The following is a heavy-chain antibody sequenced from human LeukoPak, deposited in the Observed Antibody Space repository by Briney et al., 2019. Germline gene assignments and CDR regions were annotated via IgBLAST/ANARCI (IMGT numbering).Heavy chain of an antibody. V-gene: IGHV3-30*04. CDR1: GFTFSSYA. D-gene: IGHD1-26*01. CDR3: ARARELLSY. CDR2: ISYDGSNK. Sequence: GGSLRLSCAASGFTFSSYAMHWVRQAPGKGLEWVAVISYDGSNKYYADSVKGRFTISRDSSKNTLYLQMNSLRAEDTAVYYCARARELLSYWGQGTLVTVSS. J-gene: IGHJ4*02.